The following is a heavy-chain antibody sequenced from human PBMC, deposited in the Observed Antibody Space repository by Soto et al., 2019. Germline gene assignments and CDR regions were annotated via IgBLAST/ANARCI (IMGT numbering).Heavy chain of an antibody. Sequence: GGSLRLSCAASGFTFDDYAMHWVRQAPGKGLEWVSGISWNSGSIGYADSVKGRSTISRDNAKNSLYLQMNSLRAEDTALYYCEKDHYSSSYYYRMDVWGQGTKVPVFS. J-gene: IGHJ6*02. CDR3: EKDHYSSSYYYRMDV. CDR1: GFTFDDYA. CDR2: ISWNSGSI. V-gene: IGHV3-9*01. D-gene: IGHD6-6*01.